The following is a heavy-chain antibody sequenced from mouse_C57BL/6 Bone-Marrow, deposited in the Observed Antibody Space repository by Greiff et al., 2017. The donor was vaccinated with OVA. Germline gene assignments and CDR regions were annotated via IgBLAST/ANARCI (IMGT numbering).Heavy chain of an antibody. Sequence: EVQLVESEGGLVQPGSSMKLSCTASGFTFSDYYMAWVRQVPEKGLEWVANINYDGSSTYYLDSLKSRFIISRDNAKNILYLQMSSLKSEDTATYYCARARTNYYGKSYRLHWYVDVWGTGTTVTVSS. CDR3: ARARTNYYGKSYRLHWYVDV. CDR2: INYDGSST. J-gene: IGHJ1*03. D-gene: IGHD1-1*01. CDR1: GFTFSDYY. V-gene: IGHV5-16*01.